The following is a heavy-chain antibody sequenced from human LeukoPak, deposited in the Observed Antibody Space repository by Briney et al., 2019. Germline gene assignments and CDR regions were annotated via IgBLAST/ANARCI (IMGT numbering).Heavy chain of an antibody. CDR1: GFTFSSFS. CDR2: ISSSSSTI. V-gene: IGHV3-48*04. J-gene: IGHJ5*02. CDR3: ASLDHNINNWFDP. Sequence: PGGSLRLSYAASGFTFSSFSMNWVRQAPGKGLEWVSYISSSSSTIYYADSVKGRFTISRDNAKNSLYLQMNSLRAEDTAVYYCASLDHNINNWFDPWGQGTLVTVSS. D-gene: IGHD1-14*01.